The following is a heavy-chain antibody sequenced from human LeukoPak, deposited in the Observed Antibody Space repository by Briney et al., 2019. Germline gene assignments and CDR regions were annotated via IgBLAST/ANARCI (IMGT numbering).Heavy chain of an antibody. CDR3: TKEGLPGGEDNGAFDI. CDR2: IKQDGSEK. CDR1: GFTFSSYW. Sequence: GGSLRLSCVASGFTFSSYWMSWVRQAPGKGLEWVANIKQDGSEKYYVDSVKGRFTISRDNAKNSLDLQMNSLRAEDTAVYYCTKEGLPGGEDNGAFDIWGQGTMVTVSS. J-gene: IGHJ3*02. D-gene: IGHD3-16*01. V-gene: IGHV3-7*01.